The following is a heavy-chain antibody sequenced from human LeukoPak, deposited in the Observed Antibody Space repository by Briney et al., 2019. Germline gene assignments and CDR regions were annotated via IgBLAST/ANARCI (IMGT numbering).Heavy chain of an antibody. CDR2: IGGSGGAI. CDR1: GFTFSRYA. V-gene: IGHV3-23*01. CDR3: AKDQSYYYDSSGFDY. J-gene: IGHJ4*02. D-gene: IGHD3-22*01. Sequence: GGSLRLSCGASGFTFSRYAMSWVRQAPGKGLQWVSEIGGSGGAIYYADSAKGRFTISRDNSKNTLFLEMNSLRAEDTAVYYCAKDQSYYYDSSGFDYWGQGTLVTVS.